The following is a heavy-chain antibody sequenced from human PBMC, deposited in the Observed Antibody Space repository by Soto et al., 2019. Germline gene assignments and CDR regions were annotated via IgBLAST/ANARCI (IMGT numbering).Heavy chain of an antibody. CDR1: GYTFSSHG. V-gene: IGHV1-69*06. CDR2: IIPIFGTA. J-gene: IGHJ6*02. CDR3: ARAIHDRYCSSTSCYGVDYYDYGMDV. Sequence: ASVKVSCKTSGYTFSSHGISWVRQAPGQGLEWMGGIIPIFGTANYAQKFQGRVTITADKSTSTAYMELSSLRSEDTAVYYCARAIHDRYCSSTSCYGVDYYDYGMDVWG. D-gene: IGHD2-2*01.